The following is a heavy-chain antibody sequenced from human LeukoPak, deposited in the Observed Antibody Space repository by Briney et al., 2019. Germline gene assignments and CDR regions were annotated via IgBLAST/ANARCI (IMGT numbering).Heavy chain of an antibody. Sequence: SETLSLTCAVYGGSFSGYYWSWIRQPPGKGLEWIGEINHSGSTNYNPSLKSRVTISVDTSRNQFSLKLSSVTAADTAVYYCARGRQVRQWLVLFDYWGQGTLVTVSS. D-gene: IGHD6-19*01. CDR3: ARGRQVRQWLVLFDY. V-gene: IGHV4-34*01. CDR1: GGSFSGYY. CDR2: INHSGST. J-gene: IGHJ4*02.